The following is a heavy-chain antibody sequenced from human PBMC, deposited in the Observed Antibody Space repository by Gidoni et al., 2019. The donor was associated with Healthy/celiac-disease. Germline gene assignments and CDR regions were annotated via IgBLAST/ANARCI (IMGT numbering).Heavy chain of an antibody. J-gene: IGHJ4*02. D-gene: IGHD1-26*01. CDR1: GFPFSSYA. CDR3: ARSVVGATRTGNY. CDR2: ISGSGGST. Sequence: LLESGGGLVQPGGSLRLSCAASGFPFSSYAMSWVRQAPGKGLEWVSAISGSGGSTYYADAVKGRFTISRDNSKNTLYLQMNSLRAEDTAVYYCARSVVGATRTGNYWGQGTLVTVSS. V-gene: IGHV3-23*01.